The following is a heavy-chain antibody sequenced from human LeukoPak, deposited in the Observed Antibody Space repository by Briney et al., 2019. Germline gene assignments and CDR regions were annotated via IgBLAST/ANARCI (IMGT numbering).Heavy chain of an antibody. V-gene: IGHV4-61*02. J-gene: IGHJ5*02. CDR1: GGSISSGSYY. D-gene: IGHD3-16*01. CDR2: IYTSGST. Sequence: SETLSLTCTVSGGSISSGSYYWSWIRQPAGKGLEWIGRIYTSGSTNYNPSLKSRVTISVDTSKNQFSLKLSSVTAADTAVYYCAGIMITFAGVASTEMSSWGQGTLVTVSS. CDR3: AGIMITFAGVASTEMSS.